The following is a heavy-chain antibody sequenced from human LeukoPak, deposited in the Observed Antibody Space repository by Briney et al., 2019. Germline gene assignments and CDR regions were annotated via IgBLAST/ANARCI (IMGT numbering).Heavy chain of an antibody. CDR3: ASSNWNSRGVYYYYYYMDV. J-gene: IGHJ6*03. Sequence: ASVKVSCKASGGTFSSYAISWVRQAPGQGLEWMGGIIPIFGTANYAQKFQGRVTITTDESTSTAYMELSSLRSEDTAVYYCASSNWNSRGVYYYYYYMDVWGKGTTVTVSS. CDR1: GGTFSSYA. D-gene: IGHD1-7*01. CDR2: IIPIFGTA. V-gene: IGHV1-69*05.